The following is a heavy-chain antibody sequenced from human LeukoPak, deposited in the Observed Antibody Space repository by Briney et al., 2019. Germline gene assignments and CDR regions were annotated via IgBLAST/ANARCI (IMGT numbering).Heavy chain of an antibody. V-gene: IGHV1-69*01. CDR2: IIPIFGTA. D-gene: IGHD6-13*01. CDR1: GFTFSSYA. Sequence: GGSLRLSCAASGFTFSSYAISWVRQAPGQGLEWMGGIIPIFGTANYAQKFQGRVTITADESTSTAYMELSSLRSEDTAVYYCARSPGIAAAGTSLDYWGQGTLVTVSS. CDR3: ARSPGIAAAGTSLDY. J-gene: IGHJ4*02.